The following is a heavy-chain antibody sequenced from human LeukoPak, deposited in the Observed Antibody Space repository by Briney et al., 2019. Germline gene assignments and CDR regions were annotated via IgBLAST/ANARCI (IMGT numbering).Heavy chain of an antibody. J-gene: IGHJ4*02. CDR2: INHSGST. V-gene: IGHV4-34*01. D-gene: IGHD2-8*02. Sequence: SETLSLTCAVYGGSFSGYYWSWIRQPPGKGLEWIGEINHSGSTNYNPSLKSRVTISVDTSKNQFSLKLSSVTAADTAVYYCARGGRPLAVLDWGQGTLVTVSS. CDR1: GGSFSGYY. CDR3: ARGGRPLAVLD.